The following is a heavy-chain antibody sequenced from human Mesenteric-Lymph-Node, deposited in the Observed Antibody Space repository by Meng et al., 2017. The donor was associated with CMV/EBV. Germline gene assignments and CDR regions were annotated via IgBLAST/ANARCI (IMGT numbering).Heavy chain of an antibody. J-gene: IGHJ4*02. D-gene: IGHD1-26*01. CDR3: ARSLSSGTKTSGYYFDY. Sequence: GGSLRLSCAASGFTFSNYAINWVRQAPGKGLEWVSTISGSGTTTYYADSVKGRCAISRDNSKNTLYLQMNSLRAEDTAVYYCARSLSSGTKTSGYYFDYWGQGTLVTVSS. CDR2: ISGSGTTT. CDR1: GFTFSNYA. V-gene: IGHV3-23*01.